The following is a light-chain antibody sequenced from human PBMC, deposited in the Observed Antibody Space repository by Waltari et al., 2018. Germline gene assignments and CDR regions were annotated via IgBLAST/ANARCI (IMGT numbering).Light chain of an antibody. CDR3: VQTIAFPWT. V-gene: IGKV2-40*01. J-gene: IGKJ1*01. CDR2: GGS. CDR1: QSLLHRNGNTF. Sequence: DIVMTQTPLSLPIIPGEPASISCRSSQSLLHRNGNTFLHWYLQTPGQSPQLLIYGGSNRASGVPDRFSGSGSGIDFTLKISKVEAEDVGVYFCVQTIAFPWTFGQGTKVEIK.